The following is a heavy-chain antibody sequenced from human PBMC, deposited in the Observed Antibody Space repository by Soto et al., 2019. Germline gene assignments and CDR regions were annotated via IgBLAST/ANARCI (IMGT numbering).Heavy chain of an antibody. D-gene: IGHD3-10*02. V-gene: IGHV1-69*01. CDR3: ARGDEDYFRDYYYGMDV. J-gene: IGHJ6*02. CDR1: GGTFSSYA. CDR2: IIPIFGTA. Sequence: QVPLVQSGAEVKKPGSSVKVSCKASGGTFSSYAISWVRQAPGQGLEWMGGIIPIFGTANYAQKFQGRVTITADESTSTAYMELSSLRSEDTAVYYCARGDEDYFRDYYYGMDVWGQGTTVTVSS.